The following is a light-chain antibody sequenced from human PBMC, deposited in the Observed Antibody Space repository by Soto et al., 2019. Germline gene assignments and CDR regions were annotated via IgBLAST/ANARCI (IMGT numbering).Light chain of an antibody. CDR1: SSNIGIHY. V-gene: IGLV1-51*01. CDR3: GTWDSSLFFV. CDR2: DNN. Sequence: QSVLTQPPSVSADLGQRVTISCSGTSSNIGIHYVSWYQQLPGTAPKLLIFDNNKRPSGIPDRFSGSKSGTSATLDITGLQTGDEADYYCGTWDSSLFFVFGTGTKLTVL. J-gene: IGLJ1*01.